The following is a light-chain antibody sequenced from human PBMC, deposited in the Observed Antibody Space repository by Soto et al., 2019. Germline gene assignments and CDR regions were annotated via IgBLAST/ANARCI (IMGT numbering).Light chain of an antibody. CDR2: GAS. V-gene: IGKV3-15*01. Sequence: EIVMTQSPATLSVSPGERATLSCRASQSVRNNLAWYQQKPGQAPRLLIYGASSRATGIPARFSGSGSGTELTLTISSLQSEDFAVYYCQQYNNWPPYTFGQGTKLEIK. CDR1: QSVRNN. J-gene: IGKJ2*01. CDR3: QQYNNWPPYT.